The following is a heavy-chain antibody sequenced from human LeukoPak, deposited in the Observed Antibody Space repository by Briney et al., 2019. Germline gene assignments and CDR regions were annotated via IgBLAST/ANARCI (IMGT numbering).Heavy chain of an antibody. Sequence: GGSLTLPCAASGFTFSSYAMYCVRQAPGKGREGVAVIWYDGSHKYSADHVKGRFTISRDNYKNTLYVQMNSLRAEDTAVYDCARGAYCSGSGCPGAFDIWGQGTMVTVSS. CDR1: GFTFSSYA. D-gene: IGHD2-8*02. CDR3: ARGAYCSGSGCPGAFDI. V-gene: IGHV3-33*01. CDR2: IWYDGSHK. J-gene: IGHJ3*02.